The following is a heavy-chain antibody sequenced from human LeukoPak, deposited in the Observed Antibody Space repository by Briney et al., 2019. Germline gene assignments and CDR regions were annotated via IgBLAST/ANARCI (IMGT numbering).Heavy chain of an antibody. V-gene: IGHV4-38-2*02. D-gene: IGHD1-14*01. Sequence: SETLSLTCTVSGYSISSGYYWGWIRQPPGKGLEWIGSIYHSGSTYYNPSLKSRVTISVDTSKNQFSLKLSSVTAADTAVYYCATLGVGRYYFDYWGQGTLVTVSS. CDR3: ATLGVGRYYFDY. J-gene: IGHJ4*02. CDR2: IYHSGST. CDR1: GYSISSGYY.